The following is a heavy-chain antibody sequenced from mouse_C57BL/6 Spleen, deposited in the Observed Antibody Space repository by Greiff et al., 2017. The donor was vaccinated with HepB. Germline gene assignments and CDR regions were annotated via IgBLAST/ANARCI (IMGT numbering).Heavy chain of an antibody. CDR3: TITTVVASMDY. J-gene: IGHJ4*01. CDR2: INPNNGGT. CDR1: GYTFTDYN. Sequence: EVQLQQSGPELVKPGASVKMSCKASGYTFTDYNMHWVKQSHGKSLEWIGYINPNNGGTSYNQKFKGKATLTVNKSSSTAYMELRSLTSEDSAVYYCTITTVVASMDYWGQGTSVTVSS. D-gene: IGHD1-1*01. V-gene: IGHV1-22*01.